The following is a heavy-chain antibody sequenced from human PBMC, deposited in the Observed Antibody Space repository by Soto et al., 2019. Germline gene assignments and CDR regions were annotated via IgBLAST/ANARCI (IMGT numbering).Heavy chain of an antibody. J-gene: IGHJ6*02. CDR3: AKLGGQQLIYYGMDV. V-gene: IGHV3-23*01. CDR2: ISGSGGST. D-gene: IGHD6-13*01. Sequence: GGSLRLSCAASGFTFSSHAMSWVRQAPGKGLEWVSAISGSGGSTYYADSVKGRFTISRDNSKNTLYLQMNSLRAEDTAVYYCAKLGGQQLIYYGMDVWGQGTTVTVSS. CDR1: GFTFSSHA.